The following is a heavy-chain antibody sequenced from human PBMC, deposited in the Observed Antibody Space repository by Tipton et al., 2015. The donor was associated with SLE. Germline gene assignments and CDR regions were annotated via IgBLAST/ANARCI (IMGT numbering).Heavy chain of an antibody. D-gene: IGHD7-27*01. CDR3: AGGSLTGDFDY. Sequence: TLSLTCAVYGGSFSGYYWSWIRQPPGKGLEWIGEINHSGSTNYNPSLKSRVTISVDTAKNQFSLKLSSVTAADTAAYYCAGGSLTGDFDYWGQGTLFTVSS. CDR2: INHSGST. J-gene: IGHJ4*02. V-gene: IGHV4-34*01. CDR1: GGSFSGYY.